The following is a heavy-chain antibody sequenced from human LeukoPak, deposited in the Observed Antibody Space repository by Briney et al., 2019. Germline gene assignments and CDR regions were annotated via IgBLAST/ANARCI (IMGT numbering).Heavy chain of an antibody. V-gene: IGHV3-21*01. D-gene: IGHD3-10*01. Sequence: GGSLRLSCAASGFTFSSYSMNWVRQAPGKGLEWVSSISSSSSYIYYADSVKGRFTISRDNAKNSLYLQMNSLRAEDTAEYYCARDSGSGSPYYFDYWGQGTLVTVSS. CDR1: GFTFSSYS. CDR3: ARDSGSGSPYYFDY. J-gene: IGHJ4*02. CDR2: ISSSSSYI.